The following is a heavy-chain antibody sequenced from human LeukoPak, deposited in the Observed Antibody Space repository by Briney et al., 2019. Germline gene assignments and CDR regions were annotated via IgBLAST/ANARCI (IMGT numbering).Heavy chain of an antibody. CDR2: INPNSDGT. CDR3: ARDPSGYTSSWTVGSFDY. V-gene: IGHV1-2*02. D-gene: IGHD6-6*01. CDR1: GYTFTGYY. J-gene: IGHJ4*02. Sequence: GASVKVSCKASGYTFTGYYMHWVRQAPGQGLEWMGWINPNSDGTNYAQKFQGRVTMTRDTSISTAYMELTRLTSDDTAMYYCARDPSGYTSSWTVGSFDYWGQGTLVTVSS.